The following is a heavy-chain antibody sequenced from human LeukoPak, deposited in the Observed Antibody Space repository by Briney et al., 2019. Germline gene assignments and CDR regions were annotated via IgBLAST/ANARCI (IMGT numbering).Heavy chain of an antibody. V-gene: IGHV3-11*04. CDR3: VRGGYRGFDYEY. D-gene: IGHD5-12*01. Sequence: PGGSLRLSCAASGFRFSDYYMSWIRQAPGKGLDLVSYISTTGTTISYADSLKGRFTISRDNAKSSLFLEMNTLRAEDTAVYYCVRGGYRGFDYEYWGQGTLVTVSS. CDR1: GFRFSDYY. CDR2: ISTTGTTI. J-gene: IGHJ4*02.